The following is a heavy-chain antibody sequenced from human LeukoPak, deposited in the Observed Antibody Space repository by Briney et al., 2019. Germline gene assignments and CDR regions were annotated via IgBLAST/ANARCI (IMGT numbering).Heavy chain of an antibody. CDR1: GYSFTCYW. CDR2: IYPGDSDA. V-gene: IGHV5-51*01. D-gene: IGHD3-10*01. J-gene: IGHJ4*02. CDR3: ARRGYYYGSGSYTYYFDY. Sequence: GESLKISCKGSGYSFTCYWIGWVRQMPGKGLEWMGIIYPGDSDARYSQSFQGQVTISADKSISTAYLQWSSLKASDTAMYYCARRGYYYGSGSYTYYFDYWGQGTLVTVSS.